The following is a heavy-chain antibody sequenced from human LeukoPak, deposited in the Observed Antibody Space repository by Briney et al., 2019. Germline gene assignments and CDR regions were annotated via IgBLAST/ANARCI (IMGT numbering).Heavy chain of an antibody. D-gene: IGHD3-9*01. CDR1: GGSFSGYY. V-gene: IGHV4-34*01. CDR2: INHSGST. Sequence: SETLSLTCAVYGGSFSGYYWSWIRQPPGKGLEWIGEINHSGSTNYNPSLKSRVTISVDTSKNQLSLKLSSVTAADTAVYYCAREEYFDWLSPYGAFDIWGQGTMVTVSS. CDR3: AREEYFDWLSPYGAFDI. J-gene: IGHJ3*02.